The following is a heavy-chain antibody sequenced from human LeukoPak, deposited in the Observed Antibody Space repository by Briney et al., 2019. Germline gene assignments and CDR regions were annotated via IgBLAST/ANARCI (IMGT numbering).Heavy chain of an antibody. V-gene: IGHV4-34*01. D-gene: IGHD6-13*01. J-gene: IGHJ4*02. CDR2: INHSGST. Sequence: SETLSLTCAVYGGSFSGYYWSWIRQPPGKGLEWIGEINHSGSTNYNPSLKSRVTISVDTSKNQFSLKLSSVTAADTAVYYCARNSSPEVFDYWGQGTLVTVSS. CDR3: ARNSSPEVFDY. CDR1: GGSFSGYY.